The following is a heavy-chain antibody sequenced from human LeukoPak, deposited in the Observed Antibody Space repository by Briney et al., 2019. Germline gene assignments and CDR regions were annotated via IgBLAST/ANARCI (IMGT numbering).Heavy chain of an antibody. D-gene: IGHD3-3*01. CDR3: ARSPSGSTPYYFDY. J-gene: IGHJ4*02. V-gene: IGHV1-46*01. Sequence: ASVKVSCKASGYTFTSYYMHWVRQAPGQGLEWMGIINPSGGTTNYAQKFQGRVTMTRDTSTGTVYLDLSSLRSEDTAVYYCARSPSGSTPYYFDYWGQGTLVTVSS. CDR1: GYTFTSYY. CDR2: INPSGGTT.